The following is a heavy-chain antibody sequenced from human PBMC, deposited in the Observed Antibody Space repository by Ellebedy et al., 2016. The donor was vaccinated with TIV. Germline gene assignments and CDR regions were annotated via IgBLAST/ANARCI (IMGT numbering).Heavy chain of an antibody. D-gene: IGHD3-10*01. CDR3: ARDHGWFGEFHP. V-gene: IGHV4-4*07. Sequence: MPSETLSLTCTVSGASISSYYWSWIRQPAGKGLEWIGHIYITGSTNYNPSLKSRVTMSVDTSKNQFSLRLTSVTAADTAMYYCARDHGWFGEFHPWGQGTLVTVSS. CDR2: IYITGST. J-gene: IGHJ5*02. CDR1: GASISSYY.